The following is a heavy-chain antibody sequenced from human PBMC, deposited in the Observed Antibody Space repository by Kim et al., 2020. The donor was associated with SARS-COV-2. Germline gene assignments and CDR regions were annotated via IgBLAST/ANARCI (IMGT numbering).Heavy chain of an antibody. Sequence: GGSLRLSCAASGFTFSSYAMSWVRQAPGKGLEWVSAISGSGGSTYYADSVKGRFTISRDNSKNTLYLQMNSLRAEDTAVYYCAKSLFEDGYNYGWFDYWGQGTLVTVSS. D-gene: IGHD5-12*01. CDR3: AKSLFEDGYNYGWFDY. J-gene: IGHJ4*02. CDR1: GFTFSSYA. CDR2: ISGSGGST. V-gene: IGHV3-23*01.